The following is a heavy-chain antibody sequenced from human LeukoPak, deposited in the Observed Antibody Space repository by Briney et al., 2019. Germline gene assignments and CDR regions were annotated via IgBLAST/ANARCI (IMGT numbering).Heavy chain of an antibody. CDR2: IDNDGTDT. D-gene: IGHD3-9*01. Sequence: GGSLRLSCAASGFSLSRYWMHWVRHAPGTGLVWVSYIDNDGTDTNYADSVRGRFTASRDNAKNTLYLQMNGLRAEDTAVYYCTRGGFDHNMDVWGKGTTVT. V-gene: IGHV3-74*01. J-gene: IGHJ6*03. CDR3: TRGGFDHNMDV. CDR1: GFSLSRYW.